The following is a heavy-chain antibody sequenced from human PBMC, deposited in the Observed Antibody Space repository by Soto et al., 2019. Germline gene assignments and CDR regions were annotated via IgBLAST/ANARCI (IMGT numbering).Heavy chain of an antibody. CDR3: ARDHSSGWYGPYYYYGMDV. CDR2: MNPNSGNT. J-gene: IGHJ6*02. D-gene: IGHD6-19*01. V-gene: IGHV1-8*01. Sequence: QVQLVQSGAEVKKPGASVKVSCKASGYTFTSYDINWVRQATGQGLEWMGWMNPNSGNTGYAQKFQGRATMTRNTSISTAYMELSSLRSEDTAVYYSARDHSSGWYGPYYYYGMDVWGQGTTVTVSS. CDR1: GYTFTSYD.